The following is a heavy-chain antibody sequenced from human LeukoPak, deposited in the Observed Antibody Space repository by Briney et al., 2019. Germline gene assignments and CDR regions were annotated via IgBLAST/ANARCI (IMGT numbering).Heavy chain of an antibody. Sequence: GRSLRLSCEASGFKFNDHGMHWVRQAPGKGLEWVSGISWNSGSIAYTDSVKGRFTISRDNAKNSLYLQMNSLRVEDTAFYYCAKDLSGSYFFDYWGQGTLVTVSS. J-gene: IGHJ4*02. CDR2: ISWNSGSI. V-gene: IGHV3-9*01. CDR1: GFKFNDHG. CDR3: AKDLSGSYFFDY. D-gene: IGHD1-26*01.